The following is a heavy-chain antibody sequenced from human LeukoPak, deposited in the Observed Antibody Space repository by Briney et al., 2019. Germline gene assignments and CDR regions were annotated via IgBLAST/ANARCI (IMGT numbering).Heavy chain of an antibody. CDR2: ISSGSSTT. CDR1: GFTFSSYS. V-gene: IGHV3-48*04. Sequence: GGSLRLSCAASGFTFSSYSMNWVRQAPGKGLEWVSYISSGSSTTYYADSVKGRFTISRDNAKNSLYLQLNSLRAEDTAIYYCVRDLSPVADRNVWYDALDIWGQGTMVTVSS. CDR3: VRDLSPVADRNVWYDALDI. D-gene: IGHD1-1*01. J-gene: IGHJ3*02.